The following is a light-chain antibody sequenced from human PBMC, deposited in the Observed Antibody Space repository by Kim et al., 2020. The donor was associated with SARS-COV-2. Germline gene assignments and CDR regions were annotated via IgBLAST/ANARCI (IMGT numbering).Light chain of an antibody. V-gene: IGLV3-1*01. CDR3: QVWDSSTKGV. CDR1: KLGDKY. J-gene: IGLJ3*02. Sequence: SYELTQPPSVSVSPGQTASITCSGDKLGDKYVCWYQQKPGHSPAPVIFQDTKRPSGIPERFSGSKSGNTATLTISGTQPTDEAYYYCQVWDSSTKGVFGGGTQLTVL. CDR2: QDT.